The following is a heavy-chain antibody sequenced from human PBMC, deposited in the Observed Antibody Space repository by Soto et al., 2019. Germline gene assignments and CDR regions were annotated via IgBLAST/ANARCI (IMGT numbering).Heavy chain of an antibody. V-gene: IGHV1-18*01. J-gene: IGHJ5*02. CDR1: GYTFLTYD. D-gene: IGHD3-3*02. CDR3: ARDHFPWFDP. Sequence: ASLKISCKASGYTFLTYDISWVRQAPGQGLEWMGWISTKNGHTNYSQNLQGRATMTTDTSTNTAYLELRNLRSDDTAVYFCARDHFPWFDPWGQGTLVTVPQ. CDR2: ISTKNGHT.